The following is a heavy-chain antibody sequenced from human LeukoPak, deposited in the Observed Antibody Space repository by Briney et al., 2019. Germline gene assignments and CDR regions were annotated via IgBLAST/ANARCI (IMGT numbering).Heavy chain of an antibody. CDR3: AKGGLYSSSMIDC. CDR2: ISGSGGST. Sequence: GGSLRLSCAASGFTFSSFAMSWVRQAPGKGLEWVSVISGSGGSTYYADSVKGRFTISRDNSKNTLYLQVNSLRAEDTAVYYCAKGGLYSSSMIDCWGQGTLVTVSS. CDR1: GFTFSSFA. D-gene: IGHD6-6*01. J-gene: IGHJ4*02. V-gene: IGHV3-23*01.